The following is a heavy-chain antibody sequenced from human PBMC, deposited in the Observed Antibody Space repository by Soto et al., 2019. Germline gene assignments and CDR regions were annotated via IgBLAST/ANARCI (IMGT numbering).Heavy chain of an antibody. D-gene: IGHD1-26*01. Sequence: PGESLKISCTGSGYNFNNYWIAWVRQMPGRGLEWMGITNPGDSQTRHSPSLQGQVTISVDKSISTAYLQWNSLKASDTAMYYCARHGAWEPLDHWGQGTLVTVSS. V-gene: IGHV5-51*01. CDR2: TNPGDSQT. CDR1: GYNFNNYW. J-gene: IGHJ4*02. CDR3: ARHGAWEPLDH.